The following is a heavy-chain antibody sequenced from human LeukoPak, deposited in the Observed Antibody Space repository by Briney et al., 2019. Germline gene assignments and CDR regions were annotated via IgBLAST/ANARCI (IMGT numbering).Heavy chain of an antibody. D-gene: IGHD6-19*01. J-gene: IGHJ4*02. V-gene: IGHV4-59*08. CDR2: IYYSGST. CDR3: ARHFGSGWSIFDY. CDR1: GGSISSYY. Sequence: SETLSLTCTVSGGSISSYYWSWIRQPPGKGLEWIGYIYYSGSTNYNPSLKSRVTISVDTSKNQFSLKLSSVTAADAAVYYCARHFGSGWSIFDYWGQGTLVTVSS.